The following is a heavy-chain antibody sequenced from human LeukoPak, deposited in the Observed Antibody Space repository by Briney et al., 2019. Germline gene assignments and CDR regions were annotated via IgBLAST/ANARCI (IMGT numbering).Heavy chain of an antibody. J-gene: IGHJ4*02. Sequence: GGSLKLSCAASGFTFSVSAMYWVRHASGKGLEWICRIRNKANNYATAYAASVKGRFTISREDSKNTAYLQMNSLKTEDTAVYYCTYTSSSGVVYWGQGTLVTVSS. CDR1: GFTFSVSA. CDR3: TYTSSSGVVY. CDR2: IRNKANNYAT. D-gene: IGHD6-6*01. V-gene: IGHV3-73*01.